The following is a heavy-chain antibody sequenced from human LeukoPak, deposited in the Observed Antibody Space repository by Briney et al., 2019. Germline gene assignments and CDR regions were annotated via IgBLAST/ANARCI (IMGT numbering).Heavy chain of an antibody. CDR2: IYPGDSDT. V-gene: IGHV5-51*01. CDR1: GYSFTSYW. J-gene: IGHJ4*02. CDR3: ARRSAPGRFGELSYDY. D-gene: IGHD3-10*01. Sequence: GESLKISCKGSGYSFTSYWIGWVRQMPGKGLEWMGIIYPGDSDTRYSPSFQGQVTISADKSISTAYLQWSSLKASDTAMYYCARRSAPGRFGELSYDYWGQGTLVTVSS.